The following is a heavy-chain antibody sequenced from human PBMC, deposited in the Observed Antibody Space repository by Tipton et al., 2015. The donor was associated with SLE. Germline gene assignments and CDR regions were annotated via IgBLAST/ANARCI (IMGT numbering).Heavy chain of an antibody. CDR3: ARHYGGGSLAY. J-gene: IGHJ4*02. D-gene: IGHD3-16*01. CDR1: GGSISRGSYY. V-gene: IGHV4-61*02. CDR2: ISTSGST. Sequence: TLSLTCTVSGGSISRGSYYWSWIRQPAGKGLEWIGRISTSGSTHYNPSLKSRVAISVDTSQNQFSLRLSSVTAADTAMYYCARHYGGGSLAYWGQGTLVTVSS.